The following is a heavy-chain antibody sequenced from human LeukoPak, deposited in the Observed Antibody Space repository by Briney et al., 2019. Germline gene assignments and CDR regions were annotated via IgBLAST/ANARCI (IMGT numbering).Heavy chain of an antibody. V-gene: IGHV3-23*01. CDR3: AKNGDRGAYCSGGSCYPYFYYYMDV. Sequence: GGSLRLSCAASGFTFDDYGMSWVRQAPGKGLEWVSAINTSGGSTYYADSVKGRFTISRDNSKNTLYLQMNSLRAEDTAIYYCAKNGDRGAYCSGGSCYPYFYYYMDVWGKGTTVTISS. J-gene: IGHJ6*03. D-gene: IGHD2-15*01. CDR1: GFTFDDYG. CDR2: INTSGGST.